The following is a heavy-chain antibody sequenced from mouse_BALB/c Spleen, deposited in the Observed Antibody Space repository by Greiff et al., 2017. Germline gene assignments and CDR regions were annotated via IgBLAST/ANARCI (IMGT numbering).Heavy chain of an antibody. CDR2: ISYSGST. V-gene: IGHV3-8*02. J-gene: IGHJ4*01. Sequence: EVQLQESGPSLVKPSQTLSLTCSVTGDSITSGYWNWIRKFPGNKLEYMGYISYSGSTYYNPSLKSRISITRVTSKNQYYLQLNSVTTEDTATYYCARGLRLRNAMDYWGQGTSVTVSS. D-gene: IGHD1-2*01. CDR1: GDSITSGY. CDR3: ARGLRLRNAMDY.